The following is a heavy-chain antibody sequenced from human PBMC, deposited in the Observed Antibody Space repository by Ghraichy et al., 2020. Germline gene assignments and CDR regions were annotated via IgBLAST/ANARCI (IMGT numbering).Heavy chain of an antibody. D-gene: IGHD6-19*01. V-gene: IGHV3-21*01. CDR3: ARLRIAVAGYDAFDI. Sequence: GGSLRLSCAASGFTFSSYSMNWVRQAPGKRLEWVSSISSSSSYIYYADSVKGRFTISRDNAKNSLYLQMNSLRAEDTAVYYCARLRIAVAGYDAFDIWGQGTMVTVSS. J-gene: IGHJ3*02. CDR1: GFTFSSYS. CDR2: ISSSSSYI.